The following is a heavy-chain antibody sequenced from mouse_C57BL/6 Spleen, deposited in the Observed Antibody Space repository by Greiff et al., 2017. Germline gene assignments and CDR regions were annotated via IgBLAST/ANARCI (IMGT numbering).Heavy chain of an antibody. J-gene: IGHJ4*01. D-gene: IGHD1-1*01. CDR3: ARSIDYYGSRDYAMDY. V-gene: IGHV1-82*01. Sequence: QVQLKQSGPELVKPGASVKISCKASGYAFSSSWMNWVKQRPGRGLEWIGRIYPGDGDTNYNGKFKGKATLTADKSSSTAYMQLSSLTSEDSAVYFCARSIDYYGSRDYAMDYWGQGTSVTVAS. CDR2: IYPGDGDT. CDR1: GYAFSSSW.